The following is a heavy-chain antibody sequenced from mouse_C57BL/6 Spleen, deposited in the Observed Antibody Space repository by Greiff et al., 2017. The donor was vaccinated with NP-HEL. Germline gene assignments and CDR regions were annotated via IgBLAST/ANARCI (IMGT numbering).Heavy chain of an antibody. D-gene: IGHD2-5*01. J-gene: IGHJ2*01. CDR1: GYTFTDYN. CDR3: ARWGYSNVFDY. V-gene: IGHV1-18*01. Sequence: EVQLQQSGPELVKPGASVKIPCKASGYTFTDYNMDWVKQSHGTSLEWIGDINPNNGGTIYNQKFKGKATLTVAKSSSTAYMELHSLTSEDTSVYYGARWGYSNVFDYWGQGTTLTVSS. CDR2: INPNNGGT.